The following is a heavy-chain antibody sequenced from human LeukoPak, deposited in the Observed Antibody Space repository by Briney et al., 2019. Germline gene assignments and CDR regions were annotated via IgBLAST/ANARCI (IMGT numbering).Heavy chain of an antibody. D-gene: IGHD3-3*01. Sequence: ASVKVSCKASGYTFTNYGIVWVRQAPGRGLEWMGWNSAYNDNTNYAQKFQGRVTMTTDTSTNTAYMELRSLTSDDTAVYYCARTFYDFWSGFSNYDSFHIWGQGTLVTVSS. CDR2: NSAYNDNT. CDR3: ARTFYDFWSGFSNYDSFHI. CDR1: GYTFTNYG. J-gene: IGHJ3*02. V-gene: IGHV1-18*01.